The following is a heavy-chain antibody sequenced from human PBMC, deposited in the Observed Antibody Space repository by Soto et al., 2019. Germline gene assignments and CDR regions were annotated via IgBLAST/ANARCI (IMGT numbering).Heavy chain of an antibody. CDR2: ISGDTATT. CDR3: ARVRPGNYRDY. V-gene: IGHV3-23*01. J-gene: IGHJ4*02. D-gene: IGHD3-10*01. Sequence: GGSLRLSCAASGFSFSEYSMTWVRQAPGKGLQWVSVISGDTATTHYADSVKGRFIISRDNARNSVYLQMNSLRAEDTAVYYCARVRPGNYRDYWGQGTLVTVSS. CDR1: GFSFSEYS.